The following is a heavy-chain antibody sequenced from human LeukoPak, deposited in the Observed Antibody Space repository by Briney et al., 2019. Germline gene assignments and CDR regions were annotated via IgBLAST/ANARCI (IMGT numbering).Heavy chain of an antibody. J-gene: IGHJ6*02. CDR1: GFTFNTYG. CDR3: ARSLRPYYYYGMDV. V-gene: IGHV3-33*01. Sequence: GGSLRLSCAAYGFTFNTYGMNWVRQAPGKGLEWVAVIWYDGSIKYYADSVKGRFTISRDNSKNTLYLQMNSLRAEDTAVYYCARSLRPYYYYGMDVWGQGTTVTVSS. CDR2: IWYDGSIK. D-gene: IGHD4-17*01.